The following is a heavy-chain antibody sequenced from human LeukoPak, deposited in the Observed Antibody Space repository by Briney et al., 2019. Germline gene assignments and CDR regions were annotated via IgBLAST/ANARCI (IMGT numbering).Heavy chain of an antibody. CDR1: GFTFKNCA. Sequence: GGSLRLSCSAYGFTFKNCAMHWVRQAPGKGLEYVSGIIGNGGVTYYADSVKGRFTISRDNSKNTLYFQMSSLRAEDTAVYYCVKSPGDSVPNWGQGSLVTVSS. D-gene: IGHD7-27*01. CDR2: IIGNGGVT. V-gene: IGHV3-64*05. J-gene: IGHJ1*01. CDR3: VKSPGDSVPN.